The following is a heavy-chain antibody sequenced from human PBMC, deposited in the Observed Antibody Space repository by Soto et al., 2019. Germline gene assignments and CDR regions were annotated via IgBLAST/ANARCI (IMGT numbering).Heavy chain of an antibody. V-gene: IGHV3-48*01. J-gene: IGHJ3*02. Sequence: GGSLRLSCAASGFTFSSYSMNWVRQAPGKGLEWVSYISSSSSTIYYADSVKGRFTISRDNAKNSLYLQMNSLRAEDTAVYYCARENLVQGPHDAFDIWGQGTMVTVSS. D-gene: IGHD6-13*01. CDR3: ARENLVQGPHDAFDI. CDR1: GFTFSSYS. CDR2: ISSSSSTI.